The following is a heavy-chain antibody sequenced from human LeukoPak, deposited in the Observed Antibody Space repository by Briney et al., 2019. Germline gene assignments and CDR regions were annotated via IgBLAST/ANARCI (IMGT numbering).Heavy chain of an antibody. Sequence: SETLSLTCAVYCGSFSGYYWSWLRQPPGKGLESIGEINHSGSTNYNPSLKSRVTISVGTSKNQFSLKLSSVTAADTAVYCCAGMLRGYSYGYEVYNWFDPWGQGTLVTVSS. V-gene: IGHV4-34*01. CDR3: AGMLRGYSYGYEVYNWFDP. J-gene: IGHJ5*02. D-gene: IGHD5-18*01. CDR1: CGSFSGYY. CDR2: INHSGST.